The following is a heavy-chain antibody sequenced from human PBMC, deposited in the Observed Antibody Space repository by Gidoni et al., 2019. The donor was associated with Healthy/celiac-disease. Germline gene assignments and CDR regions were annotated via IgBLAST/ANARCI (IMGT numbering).Heavy chain of an antibody. V-gene: IGHV4-39*01. Sequence: QLQLQESGPGLVKPSETLSLTCTVSGGSISSSSYYWGWIRQPPGKGLEWIGSIYYSGSTYYNPSLKSRVTISVDTSKNQFSLKLSSVTAADTAVYYCARRKDSDSGSYLFDYWGQGTLVTVSS. J-gene: IGHJ4*02. CDR1: GGSISSSSYY. CDR2: IYYSGST. D-gene: IGHD1-26*01. CDR3: ARRKDSDSGSYLFDY.